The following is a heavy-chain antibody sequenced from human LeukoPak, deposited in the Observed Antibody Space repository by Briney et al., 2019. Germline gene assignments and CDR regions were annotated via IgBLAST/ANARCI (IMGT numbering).Heavy chain of an antibody. Sequence: GGSLRLSCAASGFTFSNYWMHWVRQAPGKGLVWVSRINSDGSTTRYADSVKGRFTISRDNAKNTVYLQMNSLRAEDTAVYYCARGPHYTMVRGVTKYYFDYWGQGTLVTVSS. V-gene: IGHV3-74*01. CDR3: ARGPHYTMVRGVTKYYFDY. CDR1: GFTFSNYW. CDR2: INSDGSTT. D-gene: IGHD3-10*01. J-gene: IGHJ4*02.